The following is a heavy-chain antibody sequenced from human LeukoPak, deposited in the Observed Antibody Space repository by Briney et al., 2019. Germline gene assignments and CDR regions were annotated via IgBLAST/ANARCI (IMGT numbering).Heavy chain of an antibody. Sequence: ASVKVSCKGSDYTFTSYGISWVRQAPGQGLEWMGWMNPNSGNTGYAQKFQGRVTMTRNTSISTAYMELSSLRSEDTAVYYCARGDEITGFDPWGQGTLVTVSS. V-gene: IGHV1-8*02. CDR1: DYTFTSYG. J-gene: IGHJ5*02. D-gene: IGHD1-20*01. CDR3: ARGDEITGFDP. CDR2: MNPNSGNT.